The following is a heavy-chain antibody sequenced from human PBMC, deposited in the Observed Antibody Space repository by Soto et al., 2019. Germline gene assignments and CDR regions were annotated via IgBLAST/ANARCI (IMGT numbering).Heavy chain of an antibody. CDR1: GFTFSSYA. CDR3: AKGGRQWLVTSDFNY. CDR2: ISGSGDST. J-gene: IGHJ4*02. V-gene: IGHV3-23*01. Sequence: GSLRLSCAASGFTFSSYAMSWVRQAPGKGLEWVSGISGSGDSTYYADSVKGRFTISRDNSKNTVSLEMTSLRAEDTAVHYCAKGGRQWLVTSDFNYWGQGALVTVSS. D-gene: IGHD6-19*01.